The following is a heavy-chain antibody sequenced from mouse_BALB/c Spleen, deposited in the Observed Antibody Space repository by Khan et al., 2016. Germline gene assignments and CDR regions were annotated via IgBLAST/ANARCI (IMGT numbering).Heavy chain of an antibody. Sequence: QMQLQQSGPELVKPGASVKMSCKASGYTFTDYVISWVKQRTGQGLEWIGEIYPGSGSTYYNEKFKGKATLTADKSSNTAYMQLSSLTSEDSAVYFCARSGTARAKDDYWGQGTTLTVSS. V-gene: IGHV1-77*01. CDR1: GYTFTDYV. J-gene: IGHJ2*01. CDR2: IYPGSGST. D-gene: IGHD3-1*01. CDR3: ARSGTARAKDDY.